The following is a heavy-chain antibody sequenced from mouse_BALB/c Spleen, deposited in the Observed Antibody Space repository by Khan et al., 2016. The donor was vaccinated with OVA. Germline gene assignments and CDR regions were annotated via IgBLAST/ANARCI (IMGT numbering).Heavy chain of an antibody. V-gene: IGHV1S56*01. Sequence: QVQLQQSGPELVKPGALVKISCQASGYTFTAYDINWVKQRPGQGLEWIGWIYPGDGSTKYNENYREKATLTEDTYSNTAYIQPSGLPSSKSAVYFCAREGLRGVGMDYWGQGISVAVSS. J-gene: IGHJ4*01. D-gene: IGHD2-4*01. CDR1: GYTFTAYD. CDR3: AREGLRGVGMDY. CDR2: IYPGDGST.